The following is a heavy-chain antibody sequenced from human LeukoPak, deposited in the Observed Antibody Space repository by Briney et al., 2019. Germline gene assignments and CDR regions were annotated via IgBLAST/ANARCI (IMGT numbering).Heavy chain of an antibody. CDR1: GFTFSSYA. Sequence: GGSLRLSCAASGFTFSSYAMHWVRQAPGKGLEWVAVISYDGSNKYYADSVKGRFTISRDNSKNTLYLQMNSLRAEDTAVYYCARASRTLVVVVVAYYFDYWGQGTLVTVSS. V-gene: IGHV3-30*04. J-gene: IGHJ4*02. D-gene: IGHD2-15*01. CDR3: ARASRTLVVVVVAYYFDY. CDR2: ISYDGSNK.